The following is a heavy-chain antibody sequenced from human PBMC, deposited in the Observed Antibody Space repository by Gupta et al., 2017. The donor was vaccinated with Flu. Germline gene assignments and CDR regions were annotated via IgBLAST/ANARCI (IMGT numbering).Heavy chain of an antibody. Sequence: GLECMGMIYPGDSDTRYSPSFQGQVTISADKSISTVYLQWSSLEASDTAIYYCARLSHPWYCPGDCWYYFDYWGQGTLDTVSS. D-gene: IGHD2-21*02. V-gene: IGHV5-51*01. CDR3: ARLSHPWYCPGDCWYYFDY. J-gene: IGHJ4*02. CDR2: IYPGDSDT.